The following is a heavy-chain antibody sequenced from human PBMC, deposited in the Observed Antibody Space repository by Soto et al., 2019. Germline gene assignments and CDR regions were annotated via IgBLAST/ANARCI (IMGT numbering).Heavy chain of an antibody. CDR2: IYQSGVT. CDR1: GDSYSISTYS. CDR3: AGMPYTSGLRFDP. V-gene: IGHV4-30-2*01. Sequence: SETLSLTCTMSGDSYSISTYSWSWIRQPPGKALQWIGFIYQSGVTSYNPSLASRVSSSLDRSNNQCSLKLKSVPAADTAVYFCAGMPYTSGLRFDPWGPGTLVTVSS. J-gene: IGHJ5*02. D-gene: IGHD6-19*01.